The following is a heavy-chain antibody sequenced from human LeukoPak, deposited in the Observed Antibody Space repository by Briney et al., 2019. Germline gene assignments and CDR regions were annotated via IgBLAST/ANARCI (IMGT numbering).Heavy chain of an antibody. CDR3: ARGPPGYSNTVGAFDI. D-gene: IGHD1-26*01. J-gene: IGHJ3*02. V-gene: IGHV1-69*15. CDR1: GGTFSSYA. CDR2: IIPIFGTA. Sequence: SVKVSCKASGGTFSSYAISWVRQAPGQGLEWMGRIIPIFGTANYAQKFQGRVTITADESTSTAYMELSSLRSEDTAVYYCARGPPGYSNTVGAFDIWGQGTMVTVSS.